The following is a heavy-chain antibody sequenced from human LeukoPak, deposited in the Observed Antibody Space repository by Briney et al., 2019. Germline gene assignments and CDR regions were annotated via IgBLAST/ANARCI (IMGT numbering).Heavy chain of an antibody. CDR2: IYYSGTT. V-gene: IGHV4-59*01. J-gene: IGHJ4*02. D-gene: IGHD6-13*01. CDR1: GGSISSYY. Sequence: SETLSLTCTVSGGSISSYYWSWIRQPPGKGPEWIGYIYYSGTTNYNPSLKSRVTIAVDTSKNQFSLKLSSVTAADTAVYYCARGVYIAAAQYGYWGQGTLVTVSS. CDR3: ARGVYIAAAQYGY.